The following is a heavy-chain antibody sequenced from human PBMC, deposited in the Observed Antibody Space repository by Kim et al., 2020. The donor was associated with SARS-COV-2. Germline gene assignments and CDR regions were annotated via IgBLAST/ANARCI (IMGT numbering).Heavy chain of an antibody. CDR1: GYTFTDYV. CDR3: ARDFKGTSNWEFDY. CDR2: IHSKTGET. Sequence: ASVKVSCKASGYTFTDYVLHWVRQAPGRGLEWLGWIHSKTGETKYTQRFQDRVTLTRDRSISTAYMELSGLGSDDTAVYYCARDFKGTSNWEFDYWGQGTLVTVSS. J-gene: IGHJ4*02. D-gene: IGHD2-2*01. V-gene: IGHV1-2*02.